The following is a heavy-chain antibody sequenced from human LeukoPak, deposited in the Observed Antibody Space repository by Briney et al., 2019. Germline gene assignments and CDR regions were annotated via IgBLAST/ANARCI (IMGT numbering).Heavy chain of an antibody. CDR3: AREMATISDAFDI. CDR1: GGTFSSYA. V-gene: IGHV1-69*04. J-gene: IGHJ3*02. CDR2: IIPILGIA. D-gene: IGHD5-24*01. Sequence: SVKVSCKASGGTFSSYAISWVQQAPGQGLEWMGRIIPILGIANYAQKFQGRVTFTADKSTSTAYMELSSLRSEDTAVYYCAREMATISDAFDIWGQGTMVTVSS.